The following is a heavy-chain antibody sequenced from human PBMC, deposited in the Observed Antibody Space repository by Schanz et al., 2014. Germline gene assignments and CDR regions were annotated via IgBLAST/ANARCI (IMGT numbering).Heavy chain of an antibody. Sequence: EVFLVESGGGLVQPGGSLRLSCAASGFAFSSFALSWVRQAPGKGLEWVSAISGSGGSTYYADSVKGRFTISRDNARNSLYLQMNNLRVEDTAVYYCARGPDYGSGSYSSYWGQGTLVTVSS. CDR2: ISGSGGST. J-gene: IGHJ4*02. CDR1: GFAFSSFA. D-gene: IGHD3-10*01. V-gene: IGHV3-23*04. CDR3: ARGPDYGSGSYSSY.